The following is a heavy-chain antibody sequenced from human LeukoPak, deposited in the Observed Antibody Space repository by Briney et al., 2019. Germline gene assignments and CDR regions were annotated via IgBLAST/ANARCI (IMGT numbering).Heavy chain of an antibody. D-gene: IGHD1-26*01. CDR1: GYTFTSYY. CDR3: ARGGELLRNFAYYYGMDV. V-gene: IGHV1-46*01. CDR2: INPSGGST. J-gene: IGHJ6*02. Sequence: ASVKVSCKASGYTFTSYYMHWVRQAPGQGLEWMGLINPSGGSTSYAQKFQGRVTMTRNTSTSTVYMELSSLRSEDTAVYYCARGGELLRNFAYYYGMDVWGQGTTVTVSS.